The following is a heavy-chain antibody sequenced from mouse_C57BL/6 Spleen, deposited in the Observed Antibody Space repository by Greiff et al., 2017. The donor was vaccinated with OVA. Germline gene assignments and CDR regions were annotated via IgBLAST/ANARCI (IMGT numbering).Heavy chain of an antibody. CDR1: GFTFSSYG. CDR3: ARQTIYDGYYGYFDV. Sequence: EVKLQESGGDLVKPGGSLKLSCAASGFTFSSYGMSWVRQTPDKRLEWVATISSGGSYTYYPDSVKGRFTISRDNAKNTLYLQMSSLKSEDTAMYYCARQTIYDGYYGYFDVWGTGTTVTVSS. V-gene: IGHV5-6*01. CDR2: ISSGGSYT. J-gene: IGHJ1*03. D-gene: IGHD2-3*01.